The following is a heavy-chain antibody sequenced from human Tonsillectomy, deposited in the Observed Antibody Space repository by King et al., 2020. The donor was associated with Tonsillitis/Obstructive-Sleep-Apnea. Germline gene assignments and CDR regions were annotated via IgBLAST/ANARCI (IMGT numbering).Heavy chain of an antibody. CDR3: ARGGYCTSDSCSHLRWVDP. V-gene: IGHV3-30*01. CDR1: GFTFSSYA. CDR2: ISHDGTNK. Sequence: VQLVESGGGVVQPGRSLRLSCAASGFTFSSYAMDWVRQAPGKGLEWVAVISHDGTNKYYADSVKGRFTISRDNSKNTLYLQMNSLRAGDTSVYYCARGGYCTSDSCSHLRWVDPWGQGTLVTVSS. D-gene: IGHD2-2*01. J-gene: IGHJ5*02.